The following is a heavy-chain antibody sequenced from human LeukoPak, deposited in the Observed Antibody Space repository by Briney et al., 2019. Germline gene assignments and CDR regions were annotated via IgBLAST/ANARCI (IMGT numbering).Heavy chain of an antibody. Sequence: SETLSLTCAVYGGSFSGYYWSWIRQPPGKGLEWIGEINHSGSTNYNPSLKSRVTISVDTSKNQFSLKLSSVTAADTAVYYCARGRRAYDSSGPFLARIDYWGQGTLVTVSS. CDR1: GGSFSGYY. J-gene: IGHJ4*02. V-gene: IGHV4-34*01. CDR3: ARGRRAYDSSGPFLARIDY. D-gene: IGHD3-22*01. CDR2: INHSGST.